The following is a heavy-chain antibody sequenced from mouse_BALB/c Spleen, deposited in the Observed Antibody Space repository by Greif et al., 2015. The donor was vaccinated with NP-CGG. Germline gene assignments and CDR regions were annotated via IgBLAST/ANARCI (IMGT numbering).Heavy chain of an antibody. D-gene: IGHD4-1*01. Sequence: VQLQESGPGLVAPSQSLSITCTVSGSSLTSYGVHWVRQPPGKGLEWLGVIWAGGSTNYNSALMSRLSISKDNSKSQVFLKMNSLQTDDTAMYYCASGGGTYYFDYWGQGTTLTVSS. CDR2: IWAGGST. CDR1: GSSLTSYG. J-gene: IGHJ2*01. V-gene: IGHV2-9*02. CDR3: ASGGGTYYFDY.